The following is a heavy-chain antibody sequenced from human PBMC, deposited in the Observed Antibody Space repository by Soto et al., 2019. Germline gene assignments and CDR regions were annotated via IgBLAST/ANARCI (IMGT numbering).Heavy chain of an antibody. D-gene: IGHD6-25*01. J-gene: IGHJ4*01. V-gene: IGHV3-7*05. Sequence: HPGGYLRLSCAASGFTFSSYWMSWVRQAPGKGLEWVANIKEDGSEKYYVDSVRGRFTISRDNAKNSLYLQMNSLRAEDTAVYYCENQHRLALWGQGTLVTVSS. CDR2: IKEDGSEK. CDR1: GFTFSSYW. CDR3: ENQHRLAL.